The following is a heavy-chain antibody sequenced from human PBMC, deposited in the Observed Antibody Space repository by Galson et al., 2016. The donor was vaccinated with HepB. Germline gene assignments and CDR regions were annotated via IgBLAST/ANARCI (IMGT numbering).Heavy chain of an antibody. CDR1: GYTFTGHY. CDR2: IDPNSGDT. CDR3: ARGVVGTSTDAFDV. J-gene: IGHJ3*01. D-gene: IGHD1-26*01. Sequence: SVKVSCKASGYTFTGHYIHWVRQAPGQGLEWMGWIDPNSGDTNYSKRFEGWVTMTRDTTIRTAYMEVTRLKSIDTALFYCARGVVGTSTDAFDVWGQGTTVTVSS. V-gene: IGHV1-2*04.